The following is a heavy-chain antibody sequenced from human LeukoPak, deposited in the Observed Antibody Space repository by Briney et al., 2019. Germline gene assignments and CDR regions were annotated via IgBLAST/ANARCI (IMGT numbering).Heavy chain of an antibody. V-gene: IGHV3-48*01. D-gene: IGHD4-17*01. CDR1: GFIFRSYH. Sequence: PGGSLRLSCAGSGFIFRSYHMNWVRQAPGKGLEWVAFITSSSDTISYADSVKGRFTISRDNAKNSLYLQMDGLRAEDTAVYYCARYYYGDIEDYFYYMDVWGKGTAVSVSS. CDR2: ITSSSDTI. CDR3: ARYYYGDIEDYFYYMDV. J-gene: IGHJ6*03.